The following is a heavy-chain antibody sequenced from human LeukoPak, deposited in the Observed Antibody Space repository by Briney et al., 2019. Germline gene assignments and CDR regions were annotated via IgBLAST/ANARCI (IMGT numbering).Heavy chain of an antibody. J-gene: IGHJ4*02. CDR2: ISASSSYT. Sequence: PGGSLRLSCVVSGIPFSDYYMNWIRLAPGKGLEWISYISASSSYTDYADSVKGRFTISRDNAKNSLYLQMSSLRAEDTAVYYCARGRYSSSNSCFDYWGQGTLVTVSS. D-gene: IGHD6-13*01. V-gene: IGHV3-11*05. CDR3: ARGRYSSSNSCFDY. CDR1: GIPFSDYY.